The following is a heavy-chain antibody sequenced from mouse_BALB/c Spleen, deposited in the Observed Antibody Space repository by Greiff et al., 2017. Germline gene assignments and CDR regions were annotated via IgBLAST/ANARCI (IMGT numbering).Heavy chain of an antibody. Sequence: QVQLQQSGPGLVPPSQSLSITCTVSGFSLTGYGVNWVRQPPGKGLEWLGMLWGDGSTDYNSALKSRLSISEDNSKGQVFLKMNILQTNDTAMYYCARERGYYWDYWGQGTTLTVSS. CDR2: LWGDGST. J-gene: IGHJ2*01. CDR3: ARERGYYWDY. V-gene: IGHV2-6-7*01. CDR1: GFSLTGYG.